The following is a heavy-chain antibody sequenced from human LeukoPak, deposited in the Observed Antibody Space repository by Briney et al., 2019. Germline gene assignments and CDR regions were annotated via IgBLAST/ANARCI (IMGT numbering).Heavy chain of an antibody. J-gene: IGHJ6*03. V-gene: IGHV3-33*01. CDR2: IWYDGSTE. CDR1: GFTFSIYG. Sequence: GRSLRLSCAASGFTFSIYGMHWVREARGRGLEGVADIWYDGSTEYYADSVKGRFTNSRDNSKNTLYLQMNSLRAEDTAVYYCAVGYYYYYYMDVWGKGTTVTVSS. CDR3: AVGYYYYYYMDV.